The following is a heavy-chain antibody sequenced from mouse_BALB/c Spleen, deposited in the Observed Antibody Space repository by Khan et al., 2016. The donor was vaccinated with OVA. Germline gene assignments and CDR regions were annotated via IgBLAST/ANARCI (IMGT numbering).Heavy chain of an antibody. CDR3: ARTARIKY. J-gene: IGHJ2*01. V-gene: IGHV3-2*02. CDR2: ISYSGST. D-gene: IGHD1-2*01. Sequence: EVQLQESGPGLVKPSQSLSLTCTVTGYSITSGYGWNWIRQFPGNKLEWMGYISYSGSTNYNPSLKSRISITRDTSKNQVFLQLNSVTTEDTATSYCARTARIKYWGQGTTLTVSS. CDR1: GYSITSGYG.